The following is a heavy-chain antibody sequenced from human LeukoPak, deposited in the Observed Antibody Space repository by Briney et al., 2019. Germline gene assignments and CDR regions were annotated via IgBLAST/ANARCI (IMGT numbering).Heavy chain of an antibody. J-gene: IGHJ4*02. CDR1: GFTVSSNS. Sequence: GGSLRLSCTVSGFTVSSNSMSWVRQAPGKGLKWVSFIYSDNTHYSDSVKGRFTISRDNFKNTLYLQMNSLRAEDTAVYYCARRAGAYSHPYDYWGQGTLVTVSS. CDR2: IYSDNT. CDR3: ARRAGAYSHPYDY. D-gene: IGHD4/OR15-4a*01. V-gene: IGHV3-53*01.